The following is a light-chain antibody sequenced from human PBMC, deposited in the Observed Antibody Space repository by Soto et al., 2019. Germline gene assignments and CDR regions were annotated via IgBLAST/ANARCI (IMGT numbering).Light chain of an antibody. CDR1: SSDVGGYTY. V-gene: IGLV2-14*01. CDR2: DVS. CDR3: SSYTSSSPYV. J-gene: IGLJ1*01. Sequence: SALNQPASVSVSPEQSITISCTGTSSDVGGYTYVSWYQQHPGKAPKLMIFDVSTRPSGVSRRFSGSKSGNTASLTISWLQAEDEADYYCSSYTSSSPYVFGTGTKVTVL.